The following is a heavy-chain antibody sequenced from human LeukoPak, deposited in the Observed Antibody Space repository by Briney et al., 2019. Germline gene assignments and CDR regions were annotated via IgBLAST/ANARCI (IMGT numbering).Heavy chain of an antibody. D-gene: IGHD3-10*01. CDR2: ISSSSYI. Sequence: GGSLRLSCAASGFTFSSYWMNWVRQAPGKGLEWVSSISSSSYIYYADSVKGRFTISRDNAKNSLYLQMNSLRAEDTAVYYCARAPYVELQGDYWGQGTLVTASS. V-gene: IGHV3-21*01. CDR3: ARAPYVELQGDY. CDR1: GFTFSSYW. J-gene: IGHJ4*02.